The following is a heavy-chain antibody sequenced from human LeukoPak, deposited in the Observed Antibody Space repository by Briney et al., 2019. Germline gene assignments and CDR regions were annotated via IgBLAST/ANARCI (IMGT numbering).Heavy chain of an antibody. CDR1: GFTFSSYW. D-gene: IGHD6-19*01. V-gene: IGHV3-7*01. CDR3: AREDADGLATQIGY. J-gene: IGHJ4*02. Sequence: QPGGSLRLSCAASGFTFSSYWMSWVRQAPGKGLEWVANIKQDGSEKYYVDSVKGRFTISRDNAKNSLFLQMNSLRAEDTAVYYCAREDADGLATQIGYWGQGTLVTVSS. CDR2: IKQDGSEK.